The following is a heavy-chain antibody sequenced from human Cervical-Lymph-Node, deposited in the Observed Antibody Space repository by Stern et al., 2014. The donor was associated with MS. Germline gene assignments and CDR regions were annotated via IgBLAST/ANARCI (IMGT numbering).Heavy chain of an antibody. V-gene: IGHV4-59*01. D-gene: IGHD3-16*02. CDR1: SGFIGNNY. CDR2: LYYSGST. Sequence: QVQLQESGPGLVKPSETLSLMCSVSSGFIGNNYWSWIRQPPGKGLEWIGHLYYSGSTYYIPYLKSRVTISLDTSKNQLSLRLSSVTAADTAVYYCARAGPYDYIWGNFRHRAFYFDSWGQGALVTVSS. J-gene: IGHJ4*02. CDR3: ARAGPYDYIWGNFRHRAFYFDS.